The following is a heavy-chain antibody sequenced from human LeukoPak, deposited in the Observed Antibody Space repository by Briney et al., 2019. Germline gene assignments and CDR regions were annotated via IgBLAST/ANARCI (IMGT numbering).Heavy chain of an antibody. Sequence: SVKVSCKASGGTFSSYAISWVRQAPGQGLEWMGGIIPIFGTANYAQKFQGRVTITADESTSTAYMELSSLRSEDTAVYYCARSGYSYGYVGDYRGQGTLVTVSS. J-gene: IGHJ4*02. CDR1: GGTFSSYA. V-gene: IGHV1-69*13. D-gene: IGHD5-18*01. CDR3: ARSGYSYGYVGDY. CDR2: IIPIFGTA.